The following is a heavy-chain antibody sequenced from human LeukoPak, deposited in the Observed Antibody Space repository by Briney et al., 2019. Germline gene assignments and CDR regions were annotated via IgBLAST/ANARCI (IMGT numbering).Heavy chain of an antibody. V-gene: IGHV4-59*01. CDR1: GGSISSYY. CDR3: AREGDYDGVLDY. D-gene: IGHD4-17*01. J-gene: IGHJ4*02. Sequence: PSETLSLTRTVSGGSISSYYWSWIRQPPGKGLEWIGYIYYSGSTNYNPSLKSRVTISVDTSKNQFSLKLSSVTAADTAVYYCAREGDYDGVLDYWGQGTLVTVSS. CDR2: IYYSGST.